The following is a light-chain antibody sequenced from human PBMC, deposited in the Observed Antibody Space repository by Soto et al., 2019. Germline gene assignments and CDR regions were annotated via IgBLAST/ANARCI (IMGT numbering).Light chain of an antibody. CDR3: GADHGSGSNFVYV. CDR2: VGTGGIVG. Sequence: QSVLTQPPSASASLGASVTLTCTLSSGYSNYKVDWYQQRPGKGPRFAMRVGTGGIVGSKGDGIPDRFSVLGSGLNRYLTINNIQEEDESDYHCGADHGSGSNFVYVFGSGTKVTVL. J-gene: IGLJ1*01. CDR1: SGYSNYK. V-gene: IGLV9-49*01.